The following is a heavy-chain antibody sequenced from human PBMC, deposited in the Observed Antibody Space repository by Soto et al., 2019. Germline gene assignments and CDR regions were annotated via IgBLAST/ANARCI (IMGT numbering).Heavy chain of an antibody. J-gene: IGHJ4*02. D-gene: IGHD1-26*01. CDR2: IIPIFGTA. CDR1: GGTFSSYA. V-gene: IGHV1-69*13. Sequence: SVKVSCKASGGTFSSYAISWVRQAPGQGLEWMGGIIPIFGTANYAQKFQGRVTITADESTSTAYMELSSLRSEDTAVYYCAIEIVGAYYFDYWGQGTLVTVSS. CDR3: AIEIVGAYYFDY.